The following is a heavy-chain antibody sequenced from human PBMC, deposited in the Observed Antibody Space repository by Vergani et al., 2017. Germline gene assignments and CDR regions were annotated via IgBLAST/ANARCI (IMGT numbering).Heavy chain of an antibody. CDR1: GGSFSGYY. CDR2: INHSGST. Sequence: QVQLQQWGAGLLKPSETLSLTCAVYGGSFSGYYWSWIRQPPGKGLEWIGEINHSGSTNYNPSLKSRVTISVDTSKYQFSLKLSSVTAADTAVYYCARVPNYYYYYYMDVWGKGTTVTVSS. V-gene: IGHV4-34*01. J-gene: IGHJ6*03. CDR3: ARVPNYYYYYYMDV.